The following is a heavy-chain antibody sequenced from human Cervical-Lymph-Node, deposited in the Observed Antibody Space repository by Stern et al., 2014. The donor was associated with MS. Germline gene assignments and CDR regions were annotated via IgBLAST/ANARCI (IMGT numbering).Heavy chain of an antibody. D-gene: IGHD1-7*01. CDR1: GSTFSNYA. J-gene: IGHJ4*02. V-gene: IGHV1-8*02. CDR2: MNPNSGNT. Sequence: QVQLVESGAEVKSPGASVKVSCRASGSTFSNYAITWVRQAPGQGPAWMGWMNPNSGNTGYAQQFRGRVTMTSDTSTTTAYMELSGLRSEDTAVYYCARAVRYQLLSEYWGQGTLVTVSS. CDR3: ARAVRYQLLSEY.